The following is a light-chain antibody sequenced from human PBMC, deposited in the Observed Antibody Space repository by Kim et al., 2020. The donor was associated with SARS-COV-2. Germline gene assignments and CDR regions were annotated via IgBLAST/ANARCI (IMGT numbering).Light chain of an antibody. J-gene: IGLJ2*01. CDR3: QVWDSSSDHPV. V-gene: IGLV3-21*04. CDR2: YYS. Sequence: PGTTARITCGENIIGSNSVPWYQQKPGQAPVLVIYYYSDRPSGIPERFSGSNSGNTATLTISRVEAGDEADYYCQVWDSSSDHPVFGGGTQLTVL. CDR1: IIGSNS.